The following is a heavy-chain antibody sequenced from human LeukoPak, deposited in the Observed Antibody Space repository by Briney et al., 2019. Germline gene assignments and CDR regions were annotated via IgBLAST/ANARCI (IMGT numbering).Heavy chain of an antibody. J-gene: IGHJ4*02. CDR1: GGSISSYY. CDR2: IYYSGST. Sequence: PSETLSLTCTVSGGSISSYYWSWIRQPAGKGLEWIGYIYYSGSTDYNPSLKSRVTISVDTSKNQFSLKLSPVTAADTAVYYCARVGYYDSSGYYYLKYYFDYWGQGTLVTVSS. V-gene: IGHV4-59*01. CDR3: ARVGYYDSSGYYYLKYYFDY. D-gene: IGHD3-22*01.